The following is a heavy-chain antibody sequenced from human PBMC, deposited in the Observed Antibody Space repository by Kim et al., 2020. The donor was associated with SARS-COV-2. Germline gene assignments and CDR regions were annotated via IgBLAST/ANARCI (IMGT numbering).Heavy chain of an antibody. CDR1: GGSISSSSYY. Sequence: SETLSLTCTVSGGSISSSSYYWGWIRQPPGKGLEWIGSIYYSGSTYYNPSLKSRVTISVDTSKNQFSLKLSSVTAADTAVYYCAGRSTGYLPEPDYWGQGTLVTVSS. CDR2: IYYSGST. D-gene: IGHD3-9*01. V-gene: IGHV4-39*01. J-gene: IGHJ4*02. CDR3: AGRSTGYLPEPDY.